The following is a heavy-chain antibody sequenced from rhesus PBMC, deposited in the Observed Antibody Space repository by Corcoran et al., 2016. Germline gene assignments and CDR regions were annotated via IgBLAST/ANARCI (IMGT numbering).Heavy chain of an antibody. CDR3: ARDKGGGLDS. J-gene: IGHJ6*01. D-gene: IGHD3-34*01. CDR1: GDSISSSY. CDR2: SYGNNGRP. V-gene: IGHV4S16*01. Sequence: QLQLQESGPGLVKPSETLSVTCAVSGDSISSSYWSWIRQAPGRGLGGIGSSYGNNGRPKYTPSLKSPTTISKTASKNRFSLKVSSVTAAGTAVYYCARDKGGGLDSWGQGVVVTVSS.